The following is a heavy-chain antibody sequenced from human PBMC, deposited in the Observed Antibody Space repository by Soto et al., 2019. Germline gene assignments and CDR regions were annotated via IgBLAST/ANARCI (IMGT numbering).Heavy chain of an antibody. Sequence: QLQLVQSGTEVKTPGASVKVSCKASGHTFSNPDVNWVRHATGQGPEWMGWMNPKSGNVGYAQKFRGRVTMTRNTSTSTAYMELNSLTSEDTAVYYCAMGELSPFDIWGQGTVVTVSS. CDR2: MNPKSGNV. J-gene: IGHJ3*02. D-gene: IGHD3-16*02. CDR1: GHTFSNPD. CDR3: AMGELSPFDI. V-gene: IGHV1-8*01.